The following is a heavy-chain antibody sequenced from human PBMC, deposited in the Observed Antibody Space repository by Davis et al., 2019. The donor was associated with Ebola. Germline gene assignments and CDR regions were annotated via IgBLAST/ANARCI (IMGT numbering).Heavy chain of an antibody. CDR2: INHSGST. CDR1: GGSISSYY. V-gene: IGHV4-34*01. Sequence: MPSETLSLTCTLSGGSISSYYCSWIRQPPRKGLEWIGEINHSGSTNYNPSPKSRVTISVDTSKNQFSLKLSSVTAADTAVYYCARDSGYSWGIDYWGQGTLVTVSS. D-gene: IGHD5-18*01. J-gene: IGHJ4*02. CDR3: ARDSGYSWGIDY.